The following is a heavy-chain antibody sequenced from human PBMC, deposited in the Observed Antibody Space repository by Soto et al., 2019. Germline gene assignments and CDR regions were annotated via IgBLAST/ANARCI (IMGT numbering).Heavy chain of an antibody. D-gene: IGHD3-22*01. CDR2: TSGSGGST. J-gene: IGHJ4*02. CDR1: GSTFTNYA. CDR3: AKVIVVITAAGDYFDH. Sequence: GGSLRLSCAASGSTFTNYAMSWVRQAPGKGLEWVSVTSGSGGSTYYADSVKGRFTISRDNSKNTLYLQMDSLRAEDTAVYYCAKVIVVITAAGDYFDHWGQGTLVTVSS. V-gene: IGHV3-23*01.